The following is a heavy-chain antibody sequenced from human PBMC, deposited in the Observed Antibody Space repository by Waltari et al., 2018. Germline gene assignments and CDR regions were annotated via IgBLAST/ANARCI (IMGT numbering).Heavy chain of an antibody. CDR1: GGSFSGYY. J-gene: IGHJ5*02. CDR2: INHSGST. CDR3: ARRGRYSSGWWGFGFDP. D-gene: IGHD6-19*01. Sequence: QVQPQQWGAGLLKPSETLSLTCAVYGGSFSGYYWSWIRQPPGKGLEWIGEINHSGSTNYNPSLKSRVTISVDTSKNQFSLKLSSVTAADTAVYYCARRGRYSSGWWGFGFDPWGQGTLVTVSS. V-gene: IGHV4-34*01.